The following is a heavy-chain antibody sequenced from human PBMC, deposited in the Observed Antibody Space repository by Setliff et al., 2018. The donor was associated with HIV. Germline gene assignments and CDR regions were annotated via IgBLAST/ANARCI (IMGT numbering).Heavy chain of an antibody. CDR2: IGTGGDT. CDR3: TRELNGHTSSHYYFGLDV. D-gene: IGHD6-6*01. V-gene: IGHV3-13*01. J-gene: IGHJ6*02. Sequence: GGSLRLSCAASGFTFSSYAMHWVRQVTGEGLEWVSAIGTGGDTYYADSVKGRFTISRENAKNSLYLQMNNVRAGDTAVYYCTRELNGHTSSHYYFGLDVWGQGTTVTVSS. CDR1: GFTFSSYA.